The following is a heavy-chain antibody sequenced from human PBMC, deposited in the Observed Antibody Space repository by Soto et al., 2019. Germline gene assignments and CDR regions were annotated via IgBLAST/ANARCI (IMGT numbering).Heavy chain of an antibody. CDR1: GGSISSGDYY. V-gene: IGHV4-30-4*01. J-gene: IGHJ5*02. Sequence: SETLSLACTVSGGSISSGDYYWSWIRQPPGKGLEWIGYIYYSGSTYYNPSLKSRVTISVDTSKNQFSLKLSSVTAADTAVYYCARAMVATQNWFHPWGQGTRVTVS. CDR3: ARAMVATQNWFHP. D-gene: IGHD2-21*02. CDR2: IYYSGST.